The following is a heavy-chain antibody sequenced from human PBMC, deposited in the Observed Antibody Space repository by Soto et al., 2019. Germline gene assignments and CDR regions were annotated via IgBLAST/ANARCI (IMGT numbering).Heavy chain of an antibody. Sequence: GGSLRLSCEASGFSFSTYSMHWVRQAPGKGLEWVSSIGRRSDIYYADSVKGRFTISRDNAKNSVSLQLNSLRDEDTAVYYCAREETAWPLAYGLDVWGQGTTVTVSS. CDR1: GFSFSTYS. CDR3: AREETAWPLAYGLDV. J-gene: IGHJ6*02. CDR2: IGRRSDI. V-gene: IGHV3-21*01. D-gene: IGHD2-21*02.